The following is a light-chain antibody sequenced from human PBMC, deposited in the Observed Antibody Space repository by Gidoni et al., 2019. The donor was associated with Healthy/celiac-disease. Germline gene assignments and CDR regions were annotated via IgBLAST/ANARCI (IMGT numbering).Light chain of an antibody. J-gene: IGKJ2*01. CDR2: GAS. Sequence: EIVLPQSPGTRSLSPGERATPSCRASQSVSSSYLAWYQQKPGQAPRLLIYGASSRATGIPDRFSGSGSGTDFTLTISRLEPEDFAVYYCQQYGSSRYTFXXXTKLEIK. CDR1: QSVSSSY. V-gene: IGKV3-20*01. CDR3: QQYGSSRYT.